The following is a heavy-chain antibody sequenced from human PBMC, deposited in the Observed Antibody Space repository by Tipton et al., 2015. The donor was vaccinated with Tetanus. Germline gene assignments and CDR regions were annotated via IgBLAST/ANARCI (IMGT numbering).Heavy chain of an antibody. Sequence: GSLRLSCAASGFTVSSNYMSWVRQAPGKGLEWVSVIYSGGSTYYADSVKGRFTISRDNSKNTLYLQMNSLRAEDTAVYYCAKGSPYDKAYYFDYWGQGTLVTVSS. J-gene: IGHJ4*02. D-gene: IGHD1-1*01. V-gene: IGHV3-66*01. CDR3: AKGSPYDKAYYFDY. CDR2: IYSGGST. CDR1: GFTVSSNY.